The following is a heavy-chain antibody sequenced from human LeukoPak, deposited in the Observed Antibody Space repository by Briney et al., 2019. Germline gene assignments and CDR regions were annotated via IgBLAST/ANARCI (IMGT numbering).Heavy chain of an antibody. J-gene: IGHJ5*02. CDR2: TYYSGST. Sequence: PSQTLSLTCTVSGVSISSGDYYWSWIRQPPGKGLEWIGYTYYSGSTYYNPSLKSRVTISVDTSKNQFSLKLSSVTAAHTAVYYCARPYYYDSRIDPWGQGTRVTVSS. CDR1: GVSISSGDYY. CDR3: ARPYYYDSRIDP. D-gene: IGHD3-22*01. V-gene: IGHV4-30-4*01.